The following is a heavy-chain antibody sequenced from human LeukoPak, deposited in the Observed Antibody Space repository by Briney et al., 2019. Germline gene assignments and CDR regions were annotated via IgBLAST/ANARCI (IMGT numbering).Heavy chain of an antibody. CDR1: GFTFSSYA. V-gene: IGHV3-66*01. Sequence: GGSLRLSCAASGFTFSSYAMSWVRQAPGKGLEWVSVIYSGGSTYYADSVKGRFTISRDNSKNTLYLQMNSLRAEDTAVYYCARDRNDYGDYVGVYWGQGTLVTVSS. D-gene: IGHD4-17*01. CDR2: IYSGGST. CDR3: ARDRNDYGDYVGVY. J-gene: IGHJ4*02.